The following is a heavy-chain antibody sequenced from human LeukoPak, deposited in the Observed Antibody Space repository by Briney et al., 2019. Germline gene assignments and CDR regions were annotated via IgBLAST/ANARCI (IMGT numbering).Heavy chain of an antibody. Sequence: SETLSLTCIVSGDSISSYYWGWIRQPPGKGLEWIGNIYYSGSTYYTPSLKSRITISVDTSKNQFSLKLNSVTAADTAVYYCARLSLDYCGGGSCHPFDYWGQGTLVTVSS. V-gene: IGHV4-39*01. J-gene: IGHJ4*02. D-gene: IGHD2-15*01. CDR1: GDSISSYY. CDR3: ARLSLDYCGGGSCHPFDY. CDR2: IYYSGST.